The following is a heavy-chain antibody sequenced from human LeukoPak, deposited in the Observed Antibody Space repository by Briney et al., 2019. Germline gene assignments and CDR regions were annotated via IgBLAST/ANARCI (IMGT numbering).Heavy chain of an antibody. CDR2: IYSGGST. J-gene: IGHJ3*02. CDR3: ARDGNSGSLRAFDI. V-gene: IGHV3-53*01. Sequence: PGGSLRLSCAASGLTVSSNYMSWVRQAPGKGLEWVSVIYSGGSTYYADSVKGRFTISRDSSKNTLYLQMTSLRAEDTAVYYCARDGNSGSLRAFDIWGQGTMVTVSS. D-gene: IGHD5-12*01. CDR1: GLTVSSNY.